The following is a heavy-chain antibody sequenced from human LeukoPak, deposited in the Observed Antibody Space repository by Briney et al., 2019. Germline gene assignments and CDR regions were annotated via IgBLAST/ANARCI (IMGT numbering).Heavy chain of an antibody. CDR1: GFTFSNYG. CDR2: IRYDGSNK. CDR3: ARLVGATSRHFDY. Sequence: GGSLRLSCAASGFTFSNYGMHWVRQAPGKGLEWVAFIRYDGSNKYYADSVKGRFTISRDNSKDTLYLQMNSLRAEDTAVYYCARLVGATSRHFDYWGQGTLVTVSS. D-gene: IGHD1-26*01. V-gene: IGHV3-30*02. J-gene: IGHJ4*02.